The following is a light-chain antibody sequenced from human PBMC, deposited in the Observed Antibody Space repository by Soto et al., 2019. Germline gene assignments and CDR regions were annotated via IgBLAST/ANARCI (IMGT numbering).Light chain of an antibody. Sequence: IQMTQSPPTLSAFVGDRVTITCRASQSVSGWLAWYQQKPGEAPKLLIYDASALPRGVPSRFSGSGSGTKFTLTIASLQPDDFATYYCQQYETFSGTFGPGTKVDIK. CDR3: QQYETFSGT. J-gene: IGKJ1*01. CDR2: DAS. CDR1: QSVSGW. V-gene: IGKV1-5*01.